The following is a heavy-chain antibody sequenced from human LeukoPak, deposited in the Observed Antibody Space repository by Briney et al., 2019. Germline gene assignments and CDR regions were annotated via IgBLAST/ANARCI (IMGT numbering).Heavy chain of an antibody. CDR2: IYPGDSDT. CDR1: GYGFTSYW. V-gene: IGHV5-51*01. Sequence: GESLKICSKGSGYGFTSYWIGWVRQMPGKGLEWMGIIYPGDSDTRYSPSFQGQVTISADKSISTAYLQWSSLKASDTAMYYCARTYCSGGSCYTGFDYWGQGTLVTVSS. J-gene: IGHJ4*02. CDR3: ARTYCSGGSCYTGFDY. D-gene: IGHD2-15*01.